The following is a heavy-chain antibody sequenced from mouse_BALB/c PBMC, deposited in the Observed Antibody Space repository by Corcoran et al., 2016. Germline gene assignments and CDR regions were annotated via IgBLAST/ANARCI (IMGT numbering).Heavy chain of an antibody. CDR1: GYTFSSYW. D-gene: IGHD3-1*01. CDR2: LLPGSGST. V-gene: IGHV1-9*01. CDR3: SRTNSGYVYYVMDY. J-gene: IGHJ4*01. Sequence: QVQLQQSGAELMKPGASVKISCKATGYTFSSYWIEWVKQRPGHGLEWIGELLPGSGSTNYNEKFKGKATVTADTSSNTAYMQLSSLTSEDSAVSYCSRTNSGYVYYVMDYWGQGSIVTVSS.